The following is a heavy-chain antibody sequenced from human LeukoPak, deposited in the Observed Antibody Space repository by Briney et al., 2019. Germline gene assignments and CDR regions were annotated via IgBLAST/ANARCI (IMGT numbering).Heavy chain of an antibody. Sequence: GGSLRLSCTASKFTFSNYCMQWVRQAPGKGLEWVAVISSDGGTKYYADSVKGRFTLSRDNSRNTLDLQMNSLGPEDTAVYYCAKEYDSGGYGAYFDYWGQGTLVTVPS. CDR2: ISSDGGTK. D-gene: IGHD3-10*01. J-gene: IGHJ4*02. CDR1: KFTFSNYC. CDR3: AKEYDSGGYGAYFDY. V-gene: IGHV3-30*18.